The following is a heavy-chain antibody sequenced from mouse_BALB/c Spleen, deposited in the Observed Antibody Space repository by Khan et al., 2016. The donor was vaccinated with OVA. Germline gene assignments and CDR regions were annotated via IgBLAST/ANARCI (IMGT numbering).Heavy chain of an antibody. D-gene: IGHD2-1*01. CDR2: ISYSGST. CDR1: GYSITSDYA. V-gene: IGHV3-2*02. Sequence: EVKLLESGPGLVKPSQSLSLTCTVTGYSITSDYAWNWIRQFPGNKLEWMGYISYSGSTSYNPSLKSRISITRDTSKNQFFLQLNSVTTEDTATYYCASYYGNYYAMDYWGQGPSVTVSS. CDR3: ASYYGNYYAMDY. J-gene: IGHJ4*01.